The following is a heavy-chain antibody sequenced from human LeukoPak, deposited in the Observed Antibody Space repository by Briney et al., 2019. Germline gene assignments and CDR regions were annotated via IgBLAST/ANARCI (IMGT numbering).Heavy chain of an antibody. CDR1: GFTFSSYA. CDR2: ISYDGSNK. V-gene: IGHV3-30-3*01. D-gene: IGHD2-2*01. Sequence: GGSLRLSCAASGFTFSSYAMHWVRQAPGKGLEWVAVISYDGSNKYYADSVKGRFTISRDNSKNTLYLQMNSLRAEDTAVYYCARVGYCSTTSCYWRAFDCWGQGTLVTVSS. CDR3: ARVGYCSTTSCYWRAFDC. J-gene: IGHJ4*02.